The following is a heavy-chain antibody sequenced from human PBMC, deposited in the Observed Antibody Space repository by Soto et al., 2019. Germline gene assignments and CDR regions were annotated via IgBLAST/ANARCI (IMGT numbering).Heavy chain of an antibody. CDR2: ISSSSSYI. D-gene: IGHD3-16*02. V-gene: IGHV3-21*01. CDR3: ARDIERGYYYYYAMDV. Sequence: GGSLRLSCAASGFTFSSYSMNWVRQAPGRGLEWVSYISSSSSYIYYADSVKGRFTISRDNAKNSLYLQMNSLRAEDTAVYYCARDIERGYYYYYAMDVWGQGTTVTVSS. J-gene: IGHJ6*02. CDR1: GFTFSSYS.